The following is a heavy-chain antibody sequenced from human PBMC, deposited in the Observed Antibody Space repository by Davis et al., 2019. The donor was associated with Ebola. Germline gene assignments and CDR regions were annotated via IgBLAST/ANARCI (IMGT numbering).Heavy chain of an antibody. V-gene: IGHV4-59*01. CDR1: SGSISSYY. CDR2: IYYSGST. CDR3: ARGAGRFSSYYGMDV. J-gene: IGHJ6*02. D-gene: IGHD3-3*01. Sequence: MPSETLSLTCTVSSGSISSYYWSWIRQPPGKGLEWIGYIYYSGSTNYNPSLKSRVTISVDTSKNQFSLKLSSVTAADTAVYYCARGAGRFSSYYGMDVWGQGTTVTVSS.